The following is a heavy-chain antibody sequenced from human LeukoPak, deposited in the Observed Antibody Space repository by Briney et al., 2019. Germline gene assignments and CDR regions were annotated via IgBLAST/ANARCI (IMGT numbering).Heavy chain of an antibody. CDR3: ATDLGAGTPWQFDP. D-gene: IGHD6-19*01. CDR1: GYTFSSYY. V-gene: IGHV1-46*03. J-gene: IGHJ5*02. Sequence: ASVKVSCKASGYTFSSYYMHWVRQAPGQGLEWMGIINPSGGSTSYAQKFQGRVTMTRDTSTSTVYMELCSLRSEDTAVYYCATDLGAGTPWQFDPWGQGTLVTVSS. CDR2: INPSGGST.